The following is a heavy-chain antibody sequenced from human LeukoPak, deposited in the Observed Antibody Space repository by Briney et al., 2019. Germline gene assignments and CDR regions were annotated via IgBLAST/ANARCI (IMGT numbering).Heavy chain of an antibody. Sequence: GGSLRLSCAVSGFTFSSYAMSWVRQAPGKGLEWVSAISGSGGSTYYADSVKGRFTISRDNSKNALYLQMNSLRAEDTAVYYCAKGSLVRGVIITIDYWGQGTLVTVSS. CDR3: AKGSLVRGVIITIDY. CDR2: ISGSGGST. CDR1: GFTFSSYA. V-gene: IGHV3-23*01. D-gene: IGHD3-10*01. J-gene: IGHJ4*02.